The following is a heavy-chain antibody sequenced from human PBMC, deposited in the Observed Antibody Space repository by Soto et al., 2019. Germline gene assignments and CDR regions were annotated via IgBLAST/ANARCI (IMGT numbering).Heavy chain of an antibody. CDR3: ARDLTGTTGFFDY. J-gene: IGHJ4*02. CDR2: ISGSGGST. D-gene: IGHD1-7*01. CDR1: GFTFSSYA. Sequence: GGSLRLSCAASGFTFSSYAMSWVRQAPGKGLEWVSAISGSGGSTYYADSVKGRFTISRDNSKNTLYLQMNSLRAEDTAVYYCARDLTGTTGFFDYWGQGTLVTVSS. V-gene: IGHV3-23*01.